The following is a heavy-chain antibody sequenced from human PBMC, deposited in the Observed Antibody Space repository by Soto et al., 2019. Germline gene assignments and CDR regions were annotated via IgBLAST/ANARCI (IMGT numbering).Heavy chain of an antibody. Sequence: LRLSCAASGFTFSSYSMNWVRQAPGKGLEWVSSISSSSSYIYYADSVKGRFTISRDNAKNSLYLQMNSLRAEDTAVYYCARATVGSSPRFDPWGQGTLVTVS. D-gene: IGHD6-13*01. CDR3: ARATVGSSPRFDP. V-gene: IGHV3-21*01. J-gene: IGHJ5*02. CDR1: GFTFSSYS. CDR2: ISSSSSYI.